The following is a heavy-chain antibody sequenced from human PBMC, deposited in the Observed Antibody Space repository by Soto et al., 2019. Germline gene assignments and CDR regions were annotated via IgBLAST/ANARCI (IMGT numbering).Heavy chain of an antibody. Sequence: VKVSCKASGYTFTSYGISWVRQAPGQGLEWMGWISAYNGNTNYAQKLQGRVTMTTDTSTSTAYMELRSLSSDDTAVYYCASLRVGDFWSGWDHGMDVWGQGTTVTVSS. D-gene: IGHD3-3*01. V-gene: IGHV1-18*01. CDR3: ASLRVGDFWSGWDHGMDV. CDR1: GYTFTSYG. J-gene: IGHJ6*02. CDR2: ISAYNGNT.